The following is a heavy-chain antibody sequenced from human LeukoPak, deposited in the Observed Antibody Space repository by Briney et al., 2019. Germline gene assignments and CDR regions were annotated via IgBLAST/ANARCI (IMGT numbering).Heavy chain of an antibody. CDR1: GFTFSSYG. V-gene: IGHV3-30*18. CDR2: ISYDGSNK. D-gene: IGHD3-3*01. CDR3: AKDSYYDFWSGYSGLDYYYGMDV. J-gene: IGHJ6*02. Sequence: GGSLRLSCAASGFTFSSYGMHWVRQAPGKGLEWVAVISYDGSNKYYADSVKGRFTISRDNSKNTLYLQMNSLRAEDTAVYYCAKDSYYDFWSGYSGLDYYYGMDVWGQGTTVTVSS.